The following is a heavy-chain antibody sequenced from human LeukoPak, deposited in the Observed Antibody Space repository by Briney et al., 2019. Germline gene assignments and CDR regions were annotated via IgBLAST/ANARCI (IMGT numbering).Heavy chain of an antibody. CDR3: ARVGYYGVVRIFDY. V-gene: IGHV4-61*02. D-gene: IGHD3-10*01. Sequence: PSQTLSLTCTVSGGSISSGSYYWRWLRQPAGKGLEWLGRIYTSGSTNSNPSLKSRVTISVDTSKNQFSLKLSSVTAADTAVYYCARVGYYGVVRIFDYWGQGTLVTVSS. CDR2: IYTSGST. J-gene: IGHJ4*02. CDR1: GGSISSGSYY.